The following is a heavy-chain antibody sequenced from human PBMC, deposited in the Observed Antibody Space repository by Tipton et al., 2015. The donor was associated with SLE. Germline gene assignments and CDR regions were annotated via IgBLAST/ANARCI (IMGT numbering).Heavy chain of an antibody. D-gene: IGHD2-15*01. CDR1: GITLSSRA. V-gene: IGHV3-23*01. Sequence: SLRLSCAASGITLSSRAISWVRQPPGKGLEWVSGFSGSGGSTHHAESVKGRFSISRDNSKNTLYLQMNSLRAEDTAIYYCASKAGPDCSVGTCFYFDFWGQGTPVTVSS. CDR3: ASKAGPDCSVGTCFYFDF. J-gene: IGHJ4*02. CDR2: FSGSGGST.